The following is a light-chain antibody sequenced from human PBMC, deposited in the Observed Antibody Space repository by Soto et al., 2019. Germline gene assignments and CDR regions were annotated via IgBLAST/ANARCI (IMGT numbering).Light chain of an antibody. CDR1: QSVSNNY. V-gene: IGKV3-20*01. Sequence: EIVLTQSPGTLSLSPGERATLSCRASQSVSNNYLAWYQQKPGQATRLLIYGASNRATGIPDRFSGSGSGTDFTLTISRLEPEDCAVYYCQQYGSSGTFGQGTKVEIK. CDR3: QQYGSSGT. CDR2: GAS. J-gene: IGKJ1*01.